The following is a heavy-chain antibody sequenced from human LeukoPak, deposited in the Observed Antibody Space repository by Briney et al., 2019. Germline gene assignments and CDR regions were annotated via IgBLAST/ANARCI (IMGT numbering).Heavy chain of an antibody. CDR2: ISAYNGNT. V-gene: IGHV1-18*01. D-gene: IGHD3-10*01. CDR3: ARVRSVGASFSLDY. J-gene: IGHJ4*02. Sequence: ASVKVSCKASGYTFTSYGISWVRQAPGQGLEWMGWISAYNGNTNYAQKLQGRVTMTTDTSTSTAYMELRSLRSEDTAVYYCARVRSVGASFSLDYWGQGTLVTVSS. CDR1: GYTFTSYG.